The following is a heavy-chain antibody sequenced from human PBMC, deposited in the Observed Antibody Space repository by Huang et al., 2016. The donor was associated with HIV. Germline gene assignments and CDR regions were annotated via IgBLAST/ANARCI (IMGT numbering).Heavy chain of an antibody. CDR2: ISNEGSTK. V-gene: IGHV3-30-3*01. Sequence: QVQLVESGGGVVQPGTSLGLSCAASGLTFSNYAMNWVRQAPGKGLEWVAVISNEGSTKYYADSVKGRFTISRDNSKNTVYLQMNSLRAEDTAVYYCARSEPSRYYFDYWGQGTLVTVSS. CDR1: GLTFSNYA. J-gene: IGHJ4*02. CDR3: ARSEPSRYYFDY.